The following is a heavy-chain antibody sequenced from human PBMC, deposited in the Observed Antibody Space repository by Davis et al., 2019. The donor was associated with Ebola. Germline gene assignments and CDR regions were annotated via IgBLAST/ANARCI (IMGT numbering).Heavy chain of an antibody. CDR1: GFTFTDYW. CDR2: IKQDGSVK. Sequence: PGGSLRLSCAASGFTFTDYWMTWARQAPGKGLEWVAFIKQDGSVKSYVDSVKGRFTISRDNAKNSLDLQMNSLRAEDTAMYYCARDRGWLQHDYWGQGTLVTVSS. J-gene: IGHJ4*02. D-gene: IGHD5-24*01. V-gene: IGHV3-7*01. CDR3: ARDRGWLQHDY.